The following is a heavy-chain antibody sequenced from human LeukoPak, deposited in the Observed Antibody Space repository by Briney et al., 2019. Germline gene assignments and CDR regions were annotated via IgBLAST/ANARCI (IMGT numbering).Heavy chain of an antibody. CDR3: ARGIRGVVRGYYYYGMDV. Sequence: ASVKVSCKASGYTFTGYYMHWVRQAPGQGLEWMGWINPNSGGTNYAQKFQGRVTMTRDTSISTAYMELSRLRSEDTAVYYCARGIRGVVRGYYYYGMDVWGQGTTVTVSS. CDR1: GYTFTGYY. J-gene: IGHJ6*02. V-gene: IGHV1-2*02. CDR2: INPNSGGT. D-gene: IGHD3-10*01.